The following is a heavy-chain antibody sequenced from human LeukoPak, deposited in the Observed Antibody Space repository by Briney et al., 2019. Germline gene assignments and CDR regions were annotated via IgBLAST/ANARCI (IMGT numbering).Heavy chain of an antibody. V-gene: IGHV3-23*01. D-gene: IGHD3-22*01. CDR3: AKGIVGDYYDSSGYYYSIGFDY. CDR2: ISGSGGST. CDR1: GFTFSSYA. J-gene: IGHJ4*02. Sequence: GGSLRLSCAASGFTFSSYAMSWVRQAPGKGLEWVSAISGSGGSTYYADPVKGRFTISRDNSKNTLYLQMNSLRAEDTAVYYCAKGIVGDYYDSSGYYYSIGFDYWGQGTLVTDSS.